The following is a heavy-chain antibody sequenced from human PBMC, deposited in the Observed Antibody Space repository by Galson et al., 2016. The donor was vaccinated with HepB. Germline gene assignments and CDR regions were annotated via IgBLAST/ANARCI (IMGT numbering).Heavy chain of an antibody. CDR1: GYSFSTYW. V-gene: IGHV5-10-1*01. Sequence: QSGAEVKKPGESLKISCKGSGYSFSTYWIGWVRQRPGKGLEWVGRIDLSDSYTNYSPSFQGHVTISADRSSSSVYLQWSSLKASDTGLYYCARLDCSGGSCYNAYFDYWGHGTLVTVSS. D-gene: IGHD2-15*01. CDR2: IDLSDSYT. J-gene: IGHJ4*01. CDR3: ARLDCSGGSCYNAYFDY.